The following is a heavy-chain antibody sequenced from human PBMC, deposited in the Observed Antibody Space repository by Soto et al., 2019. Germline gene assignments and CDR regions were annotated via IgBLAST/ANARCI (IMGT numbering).Heavy chain of an antibody. CDR1: GFTFNNYA. CDR2: ISPNGDST. V-gene: IGHV3-23*01. J-gene: IGHJ4*02. Sequence: QPGGSLRLSCAASGFTFNNYAMNWVRKAPERGLEWVSIISPNGDSTYYADSVKGRFTISRDNSKNTLYLQMNSLRAEDTAVYYCARDLSYDSSGYYYTNDYWGQGTLVTVSS. D-gene: IGHD3-22*01. CDR3: ARDLSYDSSGYYYTNDY.